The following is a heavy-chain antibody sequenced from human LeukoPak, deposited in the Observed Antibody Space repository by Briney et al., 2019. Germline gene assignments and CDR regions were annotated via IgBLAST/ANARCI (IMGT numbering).Heavy chain of an antibody. D-gene: IGHD5-24*01. V-gene: IGHV3-48*03. CDR2: ISSSGSTI. Sequence: GGSLRLSCAASGFTFSSYEMNWVRQAPGKGLEWVSYISSSGSTIYYADSVKGRFTISRDNAKNSLYLQMNSLRAEDTAVYYCARHVRDGYNQGYYFDYWGQGTLVTVSS. CDR3: ARHVRDGYNQGYYFDY. CDR1: GFTFSSYE. J-gene: IGHJ4*02.